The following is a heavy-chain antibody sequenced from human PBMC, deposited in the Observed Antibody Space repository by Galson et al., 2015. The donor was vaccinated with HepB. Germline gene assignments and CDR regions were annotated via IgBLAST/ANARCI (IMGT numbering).Heavy chain of an antibody. V-gene: IGHV5-51*01. J-gene: IGHJ3*02. D-gene: IGHD3-16*01. Sequence: QSGAEVKKPGESLKIACKGSGYNFSTYWIAWVRQMPGKGLEWIGIIYPGDSDTTYGPSFQGQVTISVDKSSSTAYLKWSSLKAPDTAIYYCARQVYRDDWHVGGAFDIWGQGTLVTLSS. CDR2: IYPGDSDT. CDR1: GYNFSTYW. CDR3: ARQVYRDDWHVGGAFDI.